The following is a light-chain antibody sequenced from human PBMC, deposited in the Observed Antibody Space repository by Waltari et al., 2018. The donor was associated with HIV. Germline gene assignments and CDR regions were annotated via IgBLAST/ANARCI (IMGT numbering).Light chain of an antibody. Sequence: SYELTQPPSVSVSPGQTARITCSGDILPKPYAYWYQQKPGQAPGVVIYKDSERPSGITERFSGSSSGTTVTLTISGVQAEDEADYYCQSADSSGTYAVFGGGTQLTVL. J-gene: IGLJ7*01. CDR2: KDS. V-gene: IGLV3-25*03. CDR3: QSADSSGTYAV. CDR1: ILPKPY.